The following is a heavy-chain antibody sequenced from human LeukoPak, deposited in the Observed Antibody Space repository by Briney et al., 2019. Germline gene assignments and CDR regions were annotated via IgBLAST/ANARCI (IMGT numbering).Heavy chain of an antibody. D-gene: IGHD4-17*01. CDR1: GGSISSYY. V-gene: IGHV4-59*01. CDR2: IYYSGST. Sequence: SETLSLTCTVSGGSISSYYWSWIRQPPGKGLEWIGYIYYSGSTNYNPSLKSRVTISVDTSKNQFSLKLSSVTAADTAVYYCARSYGDYVFYFDYWGQGTLVTVSS. CDR3: ARSYGDYVFYFDY. J-gene: IGHJ4*02.